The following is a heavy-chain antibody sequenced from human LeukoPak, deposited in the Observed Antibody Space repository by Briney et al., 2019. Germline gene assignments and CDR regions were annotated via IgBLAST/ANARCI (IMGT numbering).Heavy chain of an antibody. Sequence: GGSLRLSCEASGFIFSSYSINWVRQAPGKGLEWVSSISSGGTKIYYADSVKGRFTISRDDVKKSVYLQMNSPRVEDTAVYYCARDFLAAGDYWGQGTQVTVSS. CDR3: ARDFLAAGDY. CDR2: ISSGGTKI. V-gene: IGHV3-21*01. D-gene: IGHD6-13*01. J-gene: IGHJ4*02. CDR1: GFIFSSYS.